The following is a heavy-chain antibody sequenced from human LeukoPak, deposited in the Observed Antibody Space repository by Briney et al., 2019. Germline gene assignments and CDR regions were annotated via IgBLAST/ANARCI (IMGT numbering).Heavy chain of an antibody. D-gene: IGHD6-13*01. Sequence: PSETLSLTCTVSGGSISSYYWSWIRQPPGKGLEWIGYIYYSGSTNYNPSLKSRVTISVDTSKNQFSLKLSSVTAADAAVYYCARHIAAAGTVRHAFDIWGQGTMVTVSS. J-gene: IGHJ3*02. CDR2: IYYSGST. CDR3: ARHIAAAGTVRHAFDI. V-gene: IGHV4-59*08. CDR1: GGSISSYY.